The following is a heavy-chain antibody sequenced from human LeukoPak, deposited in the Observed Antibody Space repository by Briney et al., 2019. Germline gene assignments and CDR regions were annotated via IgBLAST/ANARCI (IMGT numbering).Heavy chain of an antibody. CDR3: ARGGVHPGNWFDP. J-gene: IGHJ5*02. V-gene: IGHV3-30*04. Sequence: GGSLRLSCAASGFTFSSYAMHWVRQAPGKGLEWVAVISYDGSNKYYADSVKGRFTISRDNSKNTLYLQMNSLRAEDTAVYYCARGGVHPGNWFDPWGQGTLVTVSS. CDR2: ISYDGSNK. D-gene: IGHD1-26*01. CDR1: GFTFSSYA.